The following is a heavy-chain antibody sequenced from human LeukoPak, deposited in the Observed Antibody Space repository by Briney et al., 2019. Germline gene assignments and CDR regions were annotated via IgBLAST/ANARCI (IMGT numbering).Heavy chain of an antibody. D-gene: IGHD6-13*01. CDR1: GGSFSGYY. Sequence: PSETLSLTCAVYGGSFSGYYWSWIRQPPGKGLEWIGEINHSGSTNYNPSLKSRVTISVDTSENQFSLKLSSVTAADTAVYYCARYSITAAGTPFDYWGQGTLVTVSS. V-gene: IGHV4-34*01. CDR2: INHSGST. CDR3: ARYSITAAGTPFDY. J-gene: IGHJ4*02.